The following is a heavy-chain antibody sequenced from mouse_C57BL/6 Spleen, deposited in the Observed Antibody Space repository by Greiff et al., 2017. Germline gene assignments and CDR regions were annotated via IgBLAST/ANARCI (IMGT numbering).Heavy chain of an antibody. J-gene: IGHJ3*01. CDR1: GYAFTNYL. CDR2: INPGSGGT. Sequence: QVQLKESGAELVRPGTSVKVSCKASGYAFTNYLIEWVKQRPGQGLEWIGVINPGSGGTTYNEKFKGKAPLTADKSSSTAYMQLSSLSSEDSAVYFCAGSETGAWFAYWGQGTLVTVSA. CDR3: AGSETGAWFAY. D-gene: IGHD4-1*01. V-gene: IGHV1-54*01.